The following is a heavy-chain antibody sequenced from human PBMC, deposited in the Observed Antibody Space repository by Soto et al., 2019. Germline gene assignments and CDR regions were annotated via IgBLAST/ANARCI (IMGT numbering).Heavy chain of an antibody. CDR3: AREGSSGYYRYYFDY. V-gene: IGHV4-31*03. J-gene: IGHJ4*02. D-gene: IGHD3-22*01. CDR2: IYYSGST. CDR1: GGSISSGGYY. Sequence: TLSLTCTVAGGSISSGGYYWSWIRQHPGKGLEWIGYIYYSGSTYYNPSLKSRVTISVDTSKNQFSLKLSSVTAAETAVYYCAREGSSGYYRYYFDYWGQGTLVTVSS.